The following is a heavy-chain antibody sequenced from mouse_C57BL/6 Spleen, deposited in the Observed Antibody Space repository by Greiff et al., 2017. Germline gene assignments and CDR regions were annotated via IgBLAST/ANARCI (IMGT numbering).Heavy chain of an antibody. CDR2: ISSGGSYT. CDR1: GFTFSSYG. D-gene: IGHD4-1*01. CDR3: ARHGTGPYCDY. Sequence: EVQVVESGGDLVKPGGSLKLSCAASGFTFSSYGMSWVRQTPDKRLEWVATISSGGSYTYYPDSVKGRFTISRDNAKNTLYLQMSSLKSEDTAMYYCARHGTGPYCDYWGQGATLTVSS. J-gene: IGHJ2*01. V-gene: IGHV5-6*01.